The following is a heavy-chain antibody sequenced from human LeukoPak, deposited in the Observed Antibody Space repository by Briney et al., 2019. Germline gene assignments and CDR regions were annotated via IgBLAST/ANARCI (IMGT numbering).Heavy chain of an antibody. CDR2: ISSSGSII. J-gene: IGHJ4*02. Sequence: PGGSLRLXCAASGFTFSDYYMTWIRQAPGKGLEWVSYISSSGSIIYYADSVKGRFIISRDNAKNSLYLQMNSLRAEDTAVCFCARVGYDSSGRFDYWGQGTLVTVSS. D-gene: IGHD3-22*01. CDR3: ARVGYDSSGRFDY. CDR1: GFTFSDYY. V-gene: IGHV3-11*04.